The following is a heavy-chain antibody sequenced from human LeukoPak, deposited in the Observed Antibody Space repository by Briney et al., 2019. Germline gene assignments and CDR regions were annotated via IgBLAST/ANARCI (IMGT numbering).Heavy chain of an antibody. CDR1: GFTFNNYA. J-gene: IGHJ4*02. CDR3: AKDRVDGSGSQFDS. CDR2: ISGSGYST. V-gene: IGHV3-23*01. D-gene: IGHD3-10*01. Sequence: GGSLRLSCVASGFTFNNYAMTWVRQAPGKGLEWVSAISGSGYSTYYADSVKGRFTISKDNAMDTVFLQMNSLRVDDTAVYYCAKDRVDGSGSQFDSWGQGSLVTVSS.